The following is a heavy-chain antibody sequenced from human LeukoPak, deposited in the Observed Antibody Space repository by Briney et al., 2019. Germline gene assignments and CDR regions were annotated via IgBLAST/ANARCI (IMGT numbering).Heavy chain of an antibody. D-gene: IGHD6-19*01. CDR3: ARENAVAGYYYYYYMDV. CDR1: GDSISSSSSY. Sequence: PSETLSLTCSVSGDSISSSSSYWGWIRQPPGKGLEWIGSIYYSGSTYYNTSLKSRVTISVDTSKDQFSLKLSSVTAADTAVYYCARENAVAGYYYYYYMDVWGKGTTVTISS. J-gene: IGHJ6*03. CDR2: IYYSGST. V-gene: IGHV4-39*07.